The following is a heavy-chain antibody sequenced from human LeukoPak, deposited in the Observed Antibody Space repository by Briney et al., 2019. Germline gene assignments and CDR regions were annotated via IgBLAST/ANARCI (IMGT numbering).Heavy chain of an antibody. CDR3: ARENPVSVDY. CDR2: ISAYNGNT. D-gene: IGHD3-16*02. V-gene: IGHV1-18*04. J-gene: IGHJ4*02. Sequence: EASVKVSCKASGYTFTGYYMHWVRQAPGQGLEWMGWISAYNGNTNYAQKLQGRVTMTTDTSTSTAYMELRSLRSDDTAVYYCARENPVSVDYWGQGTLVTVSS. CDR1: GYTFTGYY.